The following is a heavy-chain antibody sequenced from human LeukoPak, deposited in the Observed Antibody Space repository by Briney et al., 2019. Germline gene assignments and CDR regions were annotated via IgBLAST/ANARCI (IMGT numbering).Heavy chain of an antibody. Sequence: SVKVSCKASGGTFSSYAISWVRQAPGQGLEWMGGIIPIFGTANYAQKFQGRVTITADESTSTAYMELSSLRSEDTAVYYCASNTMVRGVITARFDPWGQGTLVTVSS. CDR1: GGTFSSYA. J-gene: IGHJ5*02. CDR2: IIPIFGTA. V-gene: IGHV1-69*13. CDR3: ASNTMVRGVITARFDP. D-gene: IGHD3-10*01.